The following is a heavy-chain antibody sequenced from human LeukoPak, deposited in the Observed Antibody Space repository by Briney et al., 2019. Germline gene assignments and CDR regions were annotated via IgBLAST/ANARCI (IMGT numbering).Heavy chain of an antibody. Sequence: SQTLSLTFAISGDSVSNNSVAWNWIRQSPSRGLEWLGRTYYRSKWYNDYAVSVKSRITINPDTSKNQFSLQLNSVTPEDTAVYYCAGKSADSGFDSWGQGTLVTVSS. D-gene: IGHD6-13*01. J-gene: IGHJ4*02. CDR1: GDSVSNNSVA. CDR2: TYYRSKWYN. CDR3: AGKSADSGFDS. V-gene: IGHV6-1*01.